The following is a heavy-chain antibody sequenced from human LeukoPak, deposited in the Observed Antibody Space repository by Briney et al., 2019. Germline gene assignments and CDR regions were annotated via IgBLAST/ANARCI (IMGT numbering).Heavy chain of an antibody. CDR3: TTDGKYSSSGTFWSDP. D-gene: IGHD6-13*01. CDR2: IKSKSGGGTA. J-gene: IGHJ5*02. CDR1: GITFTNAW. Sequence: GGSLRLSCAASGITFTNAWMTWVRQAPGQGLEWIGRIKSKSGGGTADYAAPVKGRFTISRDDSKNTLYLQVSSLKTEDTGVYYCTTDGKYSSSGTFWSDPWGQGTLVTVSS. V-gene: IGHV3-15*01.